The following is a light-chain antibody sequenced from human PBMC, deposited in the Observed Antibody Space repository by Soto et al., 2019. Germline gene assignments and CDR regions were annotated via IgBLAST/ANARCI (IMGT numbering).Light chain of an antibody. Sequence: AIQLTQSPSSLSASVGDRVTITCRASQVISNTLAWYQQKPGKVPQLLIFDASTLESGVPSRFSGSGSGKDITLNISSLQPEFFATYLYQQFNSYPLTFGEGTRLAIK. CDR2: DAS. V-gene: IGKV1-13*02. CDR3: QQFNSYPLT. J-gene: IGKJ5*01. CDR1: QVISNT.